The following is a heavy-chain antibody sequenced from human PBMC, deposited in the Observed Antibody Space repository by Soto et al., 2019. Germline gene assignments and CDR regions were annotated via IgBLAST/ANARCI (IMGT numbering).Heavy chain of an antibody. D-gene: IGHD6-13*01. V-gene: IGHV1-69*13. CDR1: GVTFSCYA. Sequence: SLKVSCKASGVTFSCYAISWVRKAPGQGLEWMGGIIPIFGTANYAQKFQGRVTITANESTSTAYMELSSLRSEDTAVYYCARGNQYSTSSYGGISDYYYGMDVWGQGTTVTVSS. J-gene: IGHJ6*02. CDR2: IIPIFGTA. CDR3: ARGNQYSTSSYGGISDYYYGMDV.